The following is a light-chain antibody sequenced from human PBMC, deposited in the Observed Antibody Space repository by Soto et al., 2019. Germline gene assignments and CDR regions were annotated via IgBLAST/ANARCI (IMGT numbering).Light chain of an antibody. CDR1: SSDVGSYNI. J-gene: IGLJ2*01. CDR3: CSYAGSSTFVV. Sequence: QSALTQPASVSGSPGQSITISCTGTSSDVGSYNIVSWYQQHPGKAPKLMIYEGSKRPSGVSNRFSGSKSGNTASLTISGLQAEDEADYYCCSYAGSSTFVVFGGGTKPTVL. V-gene: IGLV2-23*03. CDR2: EGS.